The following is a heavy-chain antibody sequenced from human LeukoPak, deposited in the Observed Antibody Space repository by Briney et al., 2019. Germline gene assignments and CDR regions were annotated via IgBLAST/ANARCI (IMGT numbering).Heavy chain of an antibody. J-gene: IGHJ4*02. CDR1: GFTFSSYG. CDR3: ARDYKAYYYDSILGY. V-gene: IGHV3-33*01. Sequence: PGGSLRLSGAASGFTFSSYGMHWVRQAPGKGLEWVAVIWYDGSNKYYADSVKGRFTISRDNSKNTLYLQMNSLRAEDTAVYYCARDYKAYYYDSILGYWGQGTLVTVSS. D-gene: IGHD3-22*01. CDR2: IWYDGSNK.